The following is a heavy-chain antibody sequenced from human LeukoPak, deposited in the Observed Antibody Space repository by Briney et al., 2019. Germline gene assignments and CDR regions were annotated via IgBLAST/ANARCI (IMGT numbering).Heavy chain of an antibody. D-gene: IGHD6-13*01. CDR1: GYTFTSYD. CDR3: ARVKEIAAALDY. V-gene: IGHV1-2*06. Sequence: ASVKVSCKASGYTFTSYDINWVRQATGQGLEWMGRINPNSGGTNYAQKFQGRVTMTRDTSISTAYMELSRLRSDDTAVYYCARVKEIAAALDYWGQGTLVTVSS. CDR2: INPNSGGT. J-gene: IGHJ4*02.